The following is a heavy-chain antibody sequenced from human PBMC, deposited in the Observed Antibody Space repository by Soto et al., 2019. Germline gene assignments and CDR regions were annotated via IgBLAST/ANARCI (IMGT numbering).Heavy chain of an antibody. J-gene: IGHJ4*02. V-gene: IGHV1-46*01. CDR3: ARGGGVDIAMATNY. CDR1: GYTFTSYY. Sequence: ASVKVACKASGYTFTSYYMNWVRQAPGQGLEWMGIINPSGGSTSYAQKFQGRVTMTRDTSTSTVYMELRSLGSEDTGVYYCARGGGVDIAMATNYWGQGTLVTVSS. CDR2: INPSGGST. D-gene: IGHD5-18*01.